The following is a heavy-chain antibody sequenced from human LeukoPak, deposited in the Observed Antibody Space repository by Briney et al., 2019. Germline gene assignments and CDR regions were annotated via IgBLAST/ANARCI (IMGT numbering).Heavy chain of an antibody. Sequence: GGSLRLSCAASGFTFSSYAMSWVRQAPGKGLEWVSAISGSSGSTYYADSVKGRFTISRDNSKNTLYLQMNSLRAEDTAVYYCAKPKAYYDSSGYEVWGQGTLVTVSS. CDR1: GFTFSSYA. CDR3: AKPKAYYDSSGYEV. V-gene: IGHV3-23*01. D-gene: IGHD3-22*01. CDR2: ISGSSGST. J-gene: IGHJ4*02.